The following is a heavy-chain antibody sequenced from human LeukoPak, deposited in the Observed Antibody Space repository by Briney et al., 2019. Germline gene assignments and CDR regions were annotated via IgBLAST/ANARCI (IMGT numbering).Heavy chain of an antibody. D-gene: IGHD3-22*01. CDR1: GFTFSSYG. V-gene: IGHV3-30*18. J-gene: IGHJ4*02. Sequence: GRSLRLSCAASGFTFSSYGMHWVRQAPGKGLEWVAVISYDGSNKYYADSVKGRFTISRDNSKNTLYLQMNSLRAEDTAVYYCAKDLSGTMIVVVSRGYFNYWGQGTLVTVSS. CDR2: ISYDGSNK. CDR3: AKDLSGTMIVVVSRGYFNY.